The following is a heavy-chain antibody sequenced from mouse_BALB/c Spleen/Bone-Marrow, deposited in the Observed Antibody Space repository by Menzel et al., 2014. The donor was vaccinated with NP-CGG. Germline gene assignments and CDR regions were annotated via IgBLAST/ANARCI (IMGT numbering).Heavy chain of an antibody. CDR2: IYPGGGYT. Sequence: QVQLQQSGAELVRPGTSAKMSCKAAGYTFTNYWIGLVKQRPGHGLEWIGDIYPGGGYTNYNEKFKGKATLTADTSSSTAYMQLSSLASEDSAVYYCAIHGEAMDYWGQGTSATVSS. CDR3: AIHGEAMDY. J-gene: IGHJ4*01. V-gene: IGHV1-63*02. CDR1: GYTFTNYW.